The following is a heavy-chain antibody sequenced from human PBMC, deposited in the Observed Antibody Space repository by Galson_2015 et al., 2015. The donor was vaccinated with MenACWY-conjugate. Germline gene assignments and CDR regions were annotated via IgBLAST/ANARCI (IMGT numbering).Heavy chain of an antibody. Sequence: PALVKPTQPLTLPCTFSGFSLSTSGVGVGWIRQPPGKALEWLALIYWDDDKRYSPSLKSRLTITKDTSKNQVVLTMTNMDPVDTATYYCAHSDGSIAAAPPLVATVDDAFDIWGQGTMVTVSS. J-gene: IGHJ3*02. CDR3: AHSDGSIAAAPPLVATVDDAFDI. V-gene: IGHV2-5*02. CDR1: GFSLSTSGVG. D-gene: IGHD6-13*01. CDR2: IYWDDDK.